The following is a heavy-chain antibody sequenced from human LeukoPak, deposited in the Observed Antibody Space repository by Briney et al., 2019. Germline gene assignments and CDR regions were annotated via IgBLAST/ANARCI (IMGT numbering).Heavy chain of an antibody. V-gene: IGHV3-7*01. CDR2: IKLDGSEQ. CDR1: GFTFSYYW. Sequence: GGSLRLSCAASGFTFSYYWMYWVRQAPGKGLEWVASIKLDGSEQYYLGSVKGRFTISRDNARNSLYLQMNSLRAEDTAMYYCARDSPRGWSMDVWGKGTTVTVSP. J-gene: IGHJ6*04. CDR3: ARDSPRGWSMDV. D-gene: IGHD3-10*01.